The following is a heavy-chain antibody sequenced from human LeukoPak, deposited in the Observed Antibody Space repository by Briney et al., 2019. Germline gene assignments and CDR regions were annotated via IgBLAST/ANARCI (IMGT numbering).Heavy chain of an antibody. CDR1: GFTLGTYW. Sequence: GGSLRLSCAASGFTLGTYWMSWVRQAPGKGLEWVANIKEDGSEKYHVDSVKGRFTISRDNAKNSLYLQMNSPRPEDTAVYYCVRGYDSSGYYGDDFWGQGTLVTVSS. CDR2: IKEDGSEK. J-gene: IGHJ4*02. CDR3: VRGYDSSGYYGDDF. D-gene: IGHD3-22*01. V-gene: IGHV3-7*04.